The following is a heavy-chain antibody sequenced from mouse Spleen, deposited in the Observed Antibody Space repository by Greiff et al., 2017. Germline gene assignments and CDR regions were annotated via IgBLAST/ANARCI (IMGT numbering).Heavy chain of an antibody. J-gene: IGHJ2*01. CDR3: ARERGLVVDY. D-gene: IGHD2-12*01. CDR2: ISDGGSYT. Sequence: EVQLVESGGGLVKPGGSLKLSCAASGFTFSSYAMSWVRQTPEKRLEWVATISDGGSYTYYPDNVKGRFTISRDNAKSNLYLQMSHLKSEDTAMYYCARERGLVVDYWGQGTTLTVSS. V-gene: IGHV5-4*01. CDR1: GFTFSSYA.